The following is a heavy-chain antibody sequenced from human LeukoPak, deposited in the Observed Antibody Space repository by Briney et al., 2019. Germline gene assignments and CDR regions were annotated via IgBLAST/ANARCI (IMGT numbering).Heavy chain of an antibody. J-gene: IGHJ6*02. D-gene: IGHD2-8*01. Sequence: SEILSLTCTVSGGSISSYYWSWIRQPPGKGLEWIGYIYYSGSTNYNPSLKSRVTISVDTSKNQFSLKLSSVTAADTAVYYCALYAIPGYYGMDVWGQGTTVTVSS. CDR3: ALYAIPGYYGMDV. V-gene: IGHV4-59*01. CDR2: IYYSGST. CDR1: GGSISSYY.